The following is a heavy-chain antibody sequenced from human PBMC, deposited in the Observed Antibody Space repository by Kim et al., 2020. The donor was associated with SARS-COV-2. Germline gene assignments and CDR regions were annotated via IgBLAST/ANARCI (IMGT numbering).Heavy chain of an antibody. D-gene: IGHD3-9*01. J-gene: IGHJ3*02. CDR2: ISYDGSNK. Sequence: GGSLRLSCAASGFTFSSYAMHWVRQAPGKGLEWVAVISYDGSNKYYADSVKGRFTISRDNAKNTLYLQMNSLRAEDTAVYYCAREEYDILTGPPAIDIWGPGTMVTVSS. V-gene: IGHV3-30*04. CDR1: GFTFSSYA. CDR3: AREEYDILTGPPAIDI.